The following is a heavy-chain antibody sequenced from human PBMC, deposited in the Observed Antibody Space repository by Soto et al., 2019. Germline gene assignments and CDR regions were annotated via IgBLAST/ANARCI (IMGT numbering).Heavy chain of an antibody. CDR2: IYHSGST. D-gene: IGHD2-8*01. CDR1: SGSISSSNW. Sequence: QVQLQESGPGLVKPSGTLSLTCAVSSGSISSSNWWSWVRQPPGKGLEWIGEIYHSGSTNYNPSLKSRVTISVDKAKNQFSLKLSSVTAADTAVYYCARETCTNGVCYTGEWGYWGQGTLVTVSS. J-gene: IGHJ4*02. CDR3: ARETCTNGVCYTGEWGY. V-gene: IGHV4-4*02.